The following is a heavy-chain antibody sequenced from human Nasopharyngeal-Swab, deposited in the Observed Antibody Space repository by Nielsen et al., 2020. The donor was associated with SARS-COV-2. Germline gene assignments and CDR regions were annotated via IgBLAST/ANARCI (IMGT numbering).Heavy chain of an antibody. V-gene: IGHV3-30-3*01. J-gene: IGHJ4*02. Sequence: GGSLRLSCAASGFTFSSYAMHWVRQAPGKGLEWVAVISYDGSNKYYADSVKGRFTTSRDNSKNTLYLQMNSLRAEDTAVYYCARGLSYDYVWGSYRYTFDYWGQGTLVTVSS. CDR2: ISYDGSNK. D-gene: IGHD3-16*02. CDR3: ARGLSYDYVWGSYRYTFDY. CDR1: GFTFSSYA.